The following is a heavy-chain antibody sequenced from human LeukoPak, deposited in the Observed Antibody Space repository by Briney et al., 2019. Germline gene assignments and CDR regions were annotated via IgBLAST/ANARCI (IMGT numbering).Heavy chain of an antibody. V-gene: IGHV3-30*18. CDR1: AFIFNNYA. Sequence: GGSLSLSCAASAFIFNNYAMHWVRQAPGKGLEWVAVMSKDGSNKYYADSVKGRFTISRDNSKNTLYLEMNSLRAEDTAVYYCAKDKYYSSGTFFDYWGQGSLVTVSS. J-gene: IGHJ4*02. CDR2: MSKDGSNK. D-gene: IGHD3-10*01. CDR3: AKDKYYSSGTFFDY.